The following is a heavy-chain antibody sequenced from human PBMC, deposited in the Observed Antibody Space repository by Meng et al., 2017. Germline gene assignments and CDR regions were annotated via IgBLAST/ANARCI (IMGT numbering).Heavy chain of an antibody. Sequence: QVLLQVSGPGLEKTSRTASLNGAVSGDSISTSNWWTWVGQPPEKGREWIGEIYHSGRTNYNPSLTSRVTMSVDKSKKQISLNLSSVTAAATAVYYCATSGDNSGFYLGYWGPGTLVTVSS. J-gene: IGHJ4*02. CDR2: IYHSGRT. CDR1: GDSISTSNW. CDR3: ATSGDNSGFYLGY. D-gene: IGHD3-22*01. V-gene: IGHV4-4*02.